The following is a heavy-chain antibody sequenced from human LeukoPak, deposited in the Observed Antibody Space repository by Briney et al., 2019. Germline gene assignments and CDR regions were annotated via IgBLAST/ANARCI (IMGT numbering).Heavy chain of an antibody. CDR3: GTMMEVVAFDAFDI. J-gene: IGHJ3*02. CDR2: VFHSGTT. CDR1: GYSISSGHY. D-gene: IGHD3-22*01. V-gene: IGHV4-38-2*02. Sequence: SETLSLTCTVSGYSISSGHYWGWIRQPPGEGLEWIGSVFHSGTTYFNPSLRSRVTISVDTSKNHFSLKLSSVTAADTAVYYCGTMMEVVAFDAFDIWGLGTMVTVSS.